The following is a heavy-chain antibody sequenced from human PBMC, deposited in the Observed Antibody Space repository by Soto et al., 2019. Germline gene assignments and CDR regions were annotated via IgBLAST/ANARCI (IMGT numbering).Heavy chain of an antibody. V-gene: IGHV3-23*01. D-gene: IGHD3-22*01. Sequence: PGGPLRLSSAVSGFTFSRYVMSWVRQARGKGLEWVSAIRCSGGSTYYPDSVKGRFTISRDNSKNTLYLQMNSLRADDTAVYYCAKVGYYDSSGHNWFDPWGQGTLVTVSS. CDR2: IRCSGGST. CDR1: GFTFSRYV. CDR3: AKVGYYDSSGHNWFDP. J-gene: IGHJ5*02.